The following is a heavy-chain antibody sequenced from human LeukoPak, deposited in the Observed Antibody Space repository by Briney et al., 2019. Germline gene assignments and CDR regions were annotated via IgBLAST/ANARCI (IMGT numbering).Heavy chain of an antibody. CDR3: AGSYYYDSSGYYADY. CDR1: GFTFSSYS. D-gene: IGHD3-22*01. Sequence: PGGSLRLSCAASGFTFSSYSMNWVRQAPGKGLEWVSSISSSSSYIYYAHSVKGRFTISRDNAKNSLYLQMNSLRAEDTAVYYCAGSYYYDSSGYYADYWGQGTLVTVSS. CDR2: ISSSSSYI. V-gene: IGHV3-21*01. J-gene: IGHJ4*02.